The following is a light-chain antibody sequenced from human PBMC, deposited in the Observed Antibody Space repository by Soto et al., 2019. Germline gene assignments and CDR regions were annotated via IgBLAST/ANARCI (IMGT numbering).Light chain of an antibody. J-gene: IGKJ2*01. Sequence: EVVLTQSPGTLSLSPGDSATLSCRASQSVSTPYLAWYQQKPGQAPRLLISGTSSRATGIPDRFSGSGSGTDFTLTISRLEPEDFVLYYCQQYGSSPNTFGQGTRV. CDR1: QSVSTPY. V-gene: IGKV3-20*01. CDR3: QQYGSSPNT. CDR2: GTS.